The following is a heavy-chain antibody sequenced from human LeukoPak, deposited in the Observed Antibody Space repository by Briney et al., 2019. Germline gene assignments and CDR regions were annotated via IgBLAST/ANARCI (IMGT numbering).Heavy chain of an antibody. J-gene: IGHJ4*02. CDR2: IKEDGNEK. CDR1: GFTFNSYW. D-gene: IGHD6-13*01. V-gene: IGHV3-7*01. Sequence: PGGSLRLSCAASGFTFNSYWMIWVRQAPGKGLEWVANIKEDGNEKYYVDSVRGRLTISRDNAKNSLYLQMNSLRADDTAVYYCARDSLAAAFFDYWGQGTLVTVSS. CDR3: ARDSLAAAFFDY.